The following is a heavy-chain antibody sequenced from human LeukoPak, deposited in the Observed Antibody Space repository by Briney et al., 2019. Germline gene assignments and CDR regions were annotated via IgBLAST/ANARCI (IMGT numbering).Heavy chain of an antibody. CDR1: GFTFSSYS. V-gene: IGHV3-48*02. J-gene: IGHJ4*02. Sequence: GGSLRLSCAASGFTFSSYSMYWVRQAPGKGLEWVSYISSSSGTTYYADSVKGRFTISRDNAKNSLYLQMNSLRDEDTAVYYCARYVWFGSSQTFDYWGQGTLVTVSS. CDR3: ARYVWFGSSQTFDY. D-gene: IGHD3-10*01. CDR2: ISSSSGTT.